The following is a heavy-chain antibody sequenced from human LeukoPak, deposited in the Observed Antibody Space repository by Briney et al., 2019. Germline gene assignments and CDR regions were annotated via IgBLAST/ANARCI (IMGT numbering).Heavy chain of an antibody. D-gene: IGHD4-17*01. J-gene: IGHJ3*02. CDR2: IYYSGST. Sequence: SETLSLTRTVSGGSISSGGYYWSWIRQHPGRGLEWIGYIYYSGSTYYNPSLKSRVTISVDTSKNQFSLKLSSVTAADTAVYYCARDGIFETTDDYGDYRQYAFDIWGQGTMVTVSS. CDR1: GGSISSGGYY. CDR3: ARDGIFETTDDYGDYRQYAFDI. V-gene: IGHV4-31*03.